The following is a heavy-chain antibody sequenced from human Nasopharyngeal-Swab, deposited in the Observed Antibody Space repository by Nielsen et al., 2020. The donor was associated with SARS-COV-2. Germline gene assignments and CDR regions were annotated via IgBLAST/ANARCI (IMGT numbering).Heavy chain of an antibody. J-gene: IGHJ6*02. V-gene: IGHV5-51*01. CDR2: IYPGDSDT. CDR1: GYSFTSYW. D-gene: IGHD3-10*01. Sequence: KVSCKGSGYSFTSYWIGWVRQMPGKGLEWMGIIYPGDSDTRYSPSFQGQVTISADKSISTAYLQWSSLKASDTAMYYCARSDYYGSGSSSSTYYYGMDVWGQGTTVTVSS. CDR3: ARSDYYGSGSSSSTYYYGMDV.